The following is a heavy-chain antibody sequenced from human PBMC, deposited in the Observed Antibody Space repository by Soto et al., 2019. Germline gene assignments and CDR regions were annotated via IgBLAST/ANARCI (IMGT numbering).Heavy chain of an antibody. V-gene: IGHV3-7*03. CDR3: ATAGDGYNPDSFDI. D-gene: IGHD5-12*01. Sequence: GGSLRLSCAASGFTFSSYWMSWVRQAPGKGLEWVANIKQDGSEKYYVDSVKGRFTISRDNAKNSLYLQMNSLRAEDTAVYSCATAGDGYNPDSFDIWGQGTMVTVSS. CDR2: IKQDGSEK. CDR1: GFTFSSYW. J-gene: IGHJ3*02.